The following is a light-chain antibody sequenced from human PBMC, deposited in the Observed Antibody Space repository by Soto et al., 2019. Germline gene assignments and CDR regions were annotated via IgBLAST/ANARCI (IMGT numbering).Light chain of an antibody. CDR1: QTVLFRSNNKNY. Sequence: DIVMTQSPESLTVSLGERATINCKSSQTVLFRSNNKNYLGWYQKRPGQRPKLLISWASTLESGVPDRFSGSGSGTDFTLVISSLQAEDAAVYYCQQYYTLPWTFGQGTKVEIK. V-gene: IGKV4-1*01. J-gene: IGKJ1*01. CDR2: WAS. CDR3: QQYYTLPWT.